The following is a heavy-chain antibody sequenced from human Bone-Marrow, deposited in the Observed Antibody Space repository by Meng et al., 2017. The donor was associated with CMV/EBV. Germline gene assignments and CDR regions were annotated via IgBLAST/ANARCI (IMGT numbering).Heavy chain of an antibody. J-gene: IGHJ6*02. CDR2: IYYSGST. CDR3: ARHYYHYGMDV. CDR1: GGSISSSSYY. V-gene: IGHV4-39*01. Sequence: GSLRLSCTVSGGSISSSSYYWGWIRQPPGKGLEWLGSIYYSGSTYYNPSLKSRVTISVDTSKNQFSLKLSSVTAADTAVYYCARHYYHYGMDVWGQGTTVTVSS.